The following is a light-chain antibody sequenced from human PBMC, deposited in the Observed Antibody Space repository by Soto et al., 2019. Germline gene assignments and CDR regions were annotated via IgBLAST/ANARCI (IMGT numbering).Light chain of an antibody. J-gene: IGKJ1*01. CDR3: QQNDNLPWT. CDR2: DAS. CDR1: QDIRKN. V-gene: IGKV1-33*01. Sequence: DIQLTQSPSSLPASVGDRVTITCQASQDIRKNLNWYQQRPGKAPKLLIYDASHMETGVPSRFSGSGSGTDFTFTISSLQPEDFATYFCQQNDNLPWTFGQGTKVEI.